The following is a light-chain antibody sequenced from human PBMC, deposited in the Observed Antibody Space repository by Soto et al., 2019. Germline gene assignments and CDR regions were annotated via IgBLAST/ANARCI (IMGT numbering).Light chain of an antibody. J-gene: IGKJ1*01. Sequence: EIVMTQSPVTLSVSPGERATLSCRASQSVRSNLAWYQQQPGQAPSLLMYDASTRATGIPARFSGSGSGTEFTLTISSLQSEDFAVYYCQQYNYWPPWTFGQGTKVDIK. V-gene: IGKV3-15*01. CDR3: QQYNYWPPWT. CDR2: DAS. CDR1: QSVRSN.